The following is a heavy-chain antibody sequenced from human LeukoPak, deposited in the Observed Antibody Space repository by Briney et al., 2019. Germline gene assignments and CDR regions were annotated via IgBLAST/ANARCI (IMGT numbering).Heavy chain of an antibody. D-gene: IGHD3-9*01. Sequence: PLGSLRLSCAASGFTFSNSAMNWVRQVPGKGLGWVSSIDYDSSHIYYAASVRGRFTISRDNARNSVYLQMNRLRVEDTAVYYCARDPLRYLRVGHYDYWGQGTLVAVSS. CDR1: GFTFSNSA. CDR3: ARDPLRYLRVGHYDY. CDR2: IDYDSSHI. V-gene: IGHV3-21*01. J-gene: IGHJ4*02.